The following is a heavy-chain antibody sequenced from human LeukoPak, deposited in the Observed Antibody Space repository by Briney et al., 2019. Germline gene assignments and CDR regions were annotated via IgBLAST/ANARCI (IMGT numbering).Heavy chain of an antibody. J-gene: IGHJ4*02. D-gene: IGHD6-13*01. CDR1: GYTFTSYG. CDR2: ISAYNGNT. V-gene: IGHV1-18*01. Sequence: ASVKVSCRASGYTFTSYGISWVRQAPGQGLEWMGWISAYNGNTNYAQKPQGRVTMTTDTSTSTAYMELRSLRSDDTAVYYCARIIASDYFDYWGQGTLVTVSS. CDR3: ARIIASDYFDY.